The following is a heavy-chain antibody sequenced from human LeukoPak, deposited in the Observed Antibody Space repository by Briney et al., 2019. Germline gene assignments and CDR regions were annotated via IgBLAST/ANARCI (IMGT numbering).Heavy chain of an antibody. CDR3: ARVGGIPLGAFDI. CDR1: GGSISSGGYY. D-gene: IGHD3-10*01. Sequence: SETLSLTCTVSGGSISSGGYYWSWIRQPPGKGLEWIGYIYHSGSTYYNPSLKSRVTISVDRSKNQFSLKLSSVTAADTAVYYCARVGGIPLGAFDIWGQGTMVTVSS. V-gene: IGHV4-30-2*01. J-gene: IGHJ3*02. CDR2: IYHSGST.